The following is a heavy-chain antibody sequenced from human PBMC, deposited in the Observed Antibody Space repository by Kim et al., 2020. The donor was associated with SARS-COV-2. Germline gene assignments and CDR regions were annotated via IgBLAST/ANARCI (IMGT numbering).Heavy chain of an antibody. V-gene: IGHV3-15*01. D-gene: IGHD3-10*01. CDR3: TTGPHYYGSGTRYYYYYGMDV. CDR2: IKSKTDGGTT. CDR1: GFTFSNAW. J-gene: IGHJ6*02. Sequence: GGSLRLSCAASGFTFSNAWMSWVRQAPGKGLEWVGRIKSKTDGGTTDYAAPVKGRFTISRDDSKNTLYLQMNSLKTEDTAVYYCTTGPHYYGSGTRYYYYYGMDVWGQGTTVTVSS.